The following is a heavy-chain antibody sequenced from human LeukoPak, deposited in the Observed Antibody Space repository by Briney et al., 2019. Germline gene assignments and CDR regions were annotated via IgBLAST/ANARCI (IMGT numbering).Heavy chain of an antibody. CDR3: ARGIAAASDY. Sequence: SETLSLTCAVYGGFFSGYYWSWIRQPPGKGLEWIGEINHSGSTNYNPSLKSRVTISVDTSKNQFSLKLSSVTAADTAVYYCARGIAAASDYWGQGTLVTVSS. J-gene: IGHJ4*02. CDR2: INHSGST. D-gene: IGHD6-13*01. CDR1: GGFFSGYY. V-gene: IGHV4-34*01.